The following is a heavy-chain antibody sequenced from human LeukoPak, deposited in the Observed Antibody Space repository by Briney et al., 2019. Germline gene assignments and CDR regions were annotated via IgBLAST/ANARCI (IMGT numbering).Heavy chain of an antibody. D-gene: IGHD2-2*01. CDR2: ISSSSSYI. J-gene: IGHJ6*03. CDR3: AKTFRSTSMDV. CDR1: GFTFSSYT. Sequence: GGSLRLSCAASGFTFSSYTMKWVRQAPGKGLEWVSSISSSSSYINYADSVKGRFTISSDNAKNSLYLQMNSLRAEDTAVYYCAKTFRSTSMDVWGKGTTVTVSS. V-gene: IGHV3-21*04.